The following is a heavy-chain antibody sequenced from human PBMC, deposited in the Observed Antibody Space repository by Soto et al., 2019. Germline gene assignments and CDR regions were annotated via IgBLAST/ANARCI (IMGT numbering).Heavy chain of an antibody. Sequence: SETRSLTVTVSGGSLRSYFWIWIRQKPVKGVEWSGYIYYTGSTKFHPSLNSRIPLSVDRSKNQFSLNLSSLTAAGTDVYYCARESLGAYDTRPYAIDYFDYWGRGTLVTVS. CDR2: IYYTGST. V-gene: IGHV4-59*01. J-gene: IGHJ4*02. CDR3: ARESLGAYDTRPYAIDYFDY. CDR1: GGSLRSYF. D-gene: IGHD3-22*01.